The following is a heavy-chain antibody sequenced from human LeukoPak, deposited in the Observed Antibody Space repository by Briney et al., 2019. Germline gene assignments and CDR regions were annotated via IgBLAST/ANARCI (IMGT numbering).Heavy chain of an antibody. CDR3: ARDKHTAMVTGYYYYGMDV. J-gene: IGHJ6*02. V-gene: IGHV1-18*01. D-gene: IGHD5-18*01. CDR1: GYTFTSYG. Sequence: ASVKVSYKASGYTFTSYGISWVRQAPGQGLEWMGWINAYNGNTNYAQKLQGRVTMTTDTSTSTAYMELRSLRSDDTAVYYCARDKHTAMVTGYYYYGMDVWGQGTTVTVSS. CDR2: INAYNGNT.